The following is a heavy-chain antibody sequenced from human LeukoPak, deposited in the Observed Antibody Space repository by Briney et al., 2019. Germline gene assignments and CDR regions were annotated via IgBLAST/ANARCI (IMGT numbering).Heavy chain of an antibody. D-gene: IGHD3-22*01. J-gene: IGHJ6*03. V-gene: IGHV4-31*03. CDR1: GGSISSDGYY. CDR2: IYYSGST. CDR3: ARDVVEVTNSSGYAYYYMDV. Sequence: SETLSLTCTVSGGSISSDGYYWSWIRQHPGRGLEWIGYIYYSGSTYYNPSLKSRVTISVDTSKNQFSLKLSSVTAADTAVYYCARDVVEVTNSSGYAYYYMDVWGKGTTVTVSS.